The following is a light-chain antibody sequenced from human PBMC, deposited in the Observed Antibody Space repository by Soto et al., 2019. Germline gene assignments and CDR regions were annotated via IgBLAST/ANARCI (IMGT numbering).Light chain of an antibody. CDR2: NND. Sequence: QAVVTQPPSVSAAPGQRVTISCSGSTSSIGRNYVAWYQQLPGAAPKLLISNNDERPSGIPDRFSGSKSGTSATLDITGLQTGDEADYYCATWDDSLKAGLFGGGTKLTVL. CDR1: TSSIGRNY. CDR3: ATWDDSLKAGL. V-gene: IGLV1-51*01. J-gene: IGLJ3*02.